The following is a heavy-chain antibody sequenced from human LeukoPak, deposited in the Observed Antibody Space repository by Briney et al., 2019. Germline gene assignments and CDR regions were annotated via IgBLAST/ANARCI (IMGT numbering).Heavy chain of an antibody. CDR2: MYYSGST. CDR1: GAFISNYY. Sequence: SETLSLTCSVSGAFISNYYWSWIRQPPGKGLEWIGYMYYSGSTNNNPSLKSRVTMSVDPSKNQFSLKLSSVTAADTAVYYCARSIHYYDSSGYSFRLSPYNWFDPWGQGTLVTVSS. V-gene: IGHV4-59*01. CDR3: ARSIHYYDSSGYSFRLSPYNWFDP. J-gene: IGHJ5*02. D-gene: IGHD3-22*01.